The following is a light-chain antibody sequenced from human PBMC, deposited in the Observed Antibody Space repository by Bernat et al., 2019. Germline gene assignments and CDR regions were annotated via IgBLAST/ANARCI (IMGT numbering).Light chain of an antibody. CDR1: QSISSY. Sequence: DIQMTQSPSSLSASVGDRVTITCRASQSISSYLNWYQQKPGKAPKLLIYAASSLQSGVPSRFSGSGSGTDFTLTISSLQPEDFATYYCQQSYSTLALTFGGVTKLEIK. J-gene: IGKJ4*01. V-gene: IGKV1-39*01. CDR3: QQSYSTLALT. CDR2: AAS.